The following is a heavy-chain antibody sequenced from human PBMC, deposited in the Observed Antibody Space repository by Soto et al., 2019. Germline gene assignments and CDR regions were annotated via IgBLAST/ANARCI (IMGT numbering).Heavy chain of an antibody. J-gene: IGHJ4*02. V-gene: IGHV3-21*01. CDR2: ISSSSSYI. CDR1: GFTFSSYS. D-gene: IGHD1-1*01. Sequence: PGGSLRLSCAASGFTFSSYSMNWVRQAPGEGLEWVSSISSSSSYIYYADSVKGRFTISRDNAKNSLYLQMNSLRAEDTAVYYCARDNSVGALDYWGQGTLVTVSS. CDR3: ARDNSVGALDY.